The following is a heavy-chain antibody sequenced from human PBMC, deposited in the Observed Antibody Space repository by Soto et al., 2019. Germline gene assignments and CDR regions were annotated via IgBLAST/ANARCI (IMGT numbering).Heavy chain of an antibody. Sequence: SETLSLTCAVYGGSFGGYYWSWIRQPPGKGLEWIGEINHSGSTNYNPSLKSRVTISVDTSKNQFSLKLSSVTAADTAVYYCARGRAAAAQPIDYWGQGTLVTVSS. CDR2: INHSGST. J-gene: IGHJ4*02. V-gene: IGHV4-34*01. CDR1: GGSFGGYY. CDR3: ARGRAAAAQPIDY. D-gene: IGHD6-13*01.